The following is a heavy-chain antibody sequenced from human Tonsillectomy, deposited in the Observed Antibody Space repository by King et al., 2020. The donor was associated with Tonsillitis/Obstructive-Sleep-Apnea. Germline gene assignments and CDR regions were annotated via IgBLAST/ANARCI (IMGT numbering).Heavy chain of an antibody. V-gene: IGHV5-51*01. J-gene: IGHJ4*02. CDR3: ARFFKSNGMAAAGTGYFDY. Sequence: LQLVQSGAELKKPGESLKISCKDSGYSFTSYWIGWVRQMPGKGLEWMGIIYPGDSATRYSPSFQGQVTISADKSISTAYLQWSSLKASDTAMYYCARFFKSNGMAAAGTGYFDYWGQGTLVTVSS. CDR2: IYPGDSAT. CDR1: GYSFTSYW. D-gene: IGHD6-13*01.